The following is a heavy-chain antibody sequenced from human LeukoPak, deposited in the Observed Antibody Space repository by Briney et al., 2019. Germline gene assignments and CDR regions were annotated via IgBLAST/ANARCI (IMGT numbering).Heavy chain of an antibody. CDR3: AKDRGYYGSGSYKEYFQH. CDR1: GFTFSSYA. D-gene: IGHD3-10*01. V-gene: IGHV3-23*01. J-gene: IGHJ1*01. Sequence: PGGSLRLSCAASGFTFSSYAMSWVRQAPGKGLEWVSAISGSGGGTYYADSVKGRFTISRDNSKNTLYLQMNSLSAEDTAVYYCAKDRGYYGSGSYKEYFQHWGQGTLVTVSS. CDR2: ISGSGGGT.